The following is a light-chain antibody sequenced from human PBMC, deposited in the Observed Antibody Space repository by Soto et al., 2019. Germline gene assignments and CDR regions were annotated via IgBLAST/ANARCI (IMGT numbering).Light chain of an antibody. CDR3: CSYAGTYTYV. CDR2: DVS. Sequence: QSALTQPRSVSWSPGQSVTISCTGTSSDVGGYNSVSWYQQHPGKAPKLMIYDVSKRPSGVPDRFSGSKSGNTASLTISGLQAEDEAAYYCCSYAGTYTYVFGTGTKLTVL. J-gene: IGLJ1*01. V-gene: IGLV2-11*01. CDR1: SSDVGGYNS.